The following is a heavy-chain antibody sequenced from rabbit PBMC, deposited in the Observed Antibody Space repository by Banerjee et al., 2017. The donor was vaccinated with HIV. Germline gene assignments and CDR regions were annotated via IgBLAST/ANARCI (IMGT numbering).Heavy chain of an antibody. Sequence: QSLEESGGDLVKPGASLTLTCTASGFSFSSSYYMCWVRQAPGKGLEWIGCIYAGWGGSTYYASWAKGRFTISKTSSTTVTLQMTSLTAADTATYFCARDDYGDYDYFDFWGPGTLVTVS. CDR1: GFSFSSSYY. CDR3: ARDDYGDYDYFDF. J-gene: IGHJ6*01. V-gene: IGHV1S40*01. CDR2: IYAGWGGST. D-gene: IGHD2-1*01.